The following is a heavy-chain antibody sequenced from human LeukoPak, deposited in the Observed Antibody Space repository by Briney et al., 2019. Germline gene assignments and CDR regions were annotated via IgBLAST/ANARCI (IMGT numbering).Heavy chain of an antibody. D-gene: IGHD2-2*01. V-gene: IGHV6-1*01. J-gene: IGHJ6*03. CDR2: TYYRSKWYN. Sequence: SQTLSLTCAISGDSVSSNSAAWNRIRQSPSRGLEWLGRTYYRSKWYNDYAVSVKSRITINPDTSKNQFSLQLNSVTPEDTAVYYCARDRGYCSSTRCYAPRPGYYYQMDVWGKGTTVTISS. CDR3: ARDRGYCSSTRCYAPRPGYYYQMDV. CDR1: GDSVSSNSAA.